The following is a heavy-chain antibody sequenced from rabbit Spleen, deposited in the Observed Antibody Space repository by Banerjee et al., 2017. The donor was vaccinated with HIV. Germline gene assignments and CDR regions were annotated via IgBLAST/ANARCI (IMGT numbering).Heavy chain of an antibody. CDR1: GVSFSGNSY. J-gene: IGHJ6*01. V-gene: IGHV1S40*01. D-gene: IGHD1-1*01. Sequence: QSLEESGGDLVKPGASLTLTCIASGVSFSGNSYMCWVRQAPGKGLEWIACIDTGSSGFTYFASWAKGRFTISKTSSTTVTLQMPILTAADTATYFCARDTSSSFSSYGMDLWGQGTLVTVS. CDR2: IDTGSSGFT. CDR3: ARDTSSSFSSYGMDL.